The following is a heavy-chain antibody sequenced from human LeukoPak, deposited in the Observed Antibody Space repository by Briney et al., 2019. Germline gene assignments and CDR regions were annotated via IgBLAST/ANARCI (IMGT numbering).Heavy chain of an antibody. V-gene: IGHV1-8*01. D-gene: IGHD1-26*01. CDR1: GYTFTSYD. J-gene: IGHJ4*02. CDR2: MNPQSGYT. Sequence: GASVKVSRKASGYTFTSYDINWVRQATGQGLEWMGWMNPQSGYTGYAQKFQGRVTMTRDTSISTAYMELGSLRSEDTAMYYCARVIRSIDYWGQGTLVTVSS. CDR3: ARVIRSIDY.